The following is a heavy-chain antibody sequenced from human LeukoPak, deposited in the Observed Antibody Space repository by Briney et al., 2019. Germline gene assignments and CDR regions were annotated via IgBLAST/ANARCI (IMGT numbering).Heavy chain of an antibody. CDR3: ARGWNAPGDF. CDR1: GGSFSGYY. V-gene: IGHV4-34*01. J-gene: IGHJ4*02. Sequence: PSETLSLTCAVYGGSFSGYYWSWIRQPPGKGLEWIGYIYHSGSTYYTPSLKSRLSMSLDTSSNQFSLNLSSVTAADTAVYYCARGWNAPGDFWGQGTLVTVSS. CDR2: IYHSGST. D-gene: IGHD1-1*01.